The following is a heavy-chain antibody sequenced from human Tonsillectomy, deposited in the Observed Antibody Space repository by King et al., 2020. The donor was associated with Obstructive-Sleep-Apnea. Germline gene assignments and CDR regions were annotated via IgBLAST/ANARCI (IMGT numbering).Heavy chain of an antibody. CDR1: GGSRRSGEYY. J-gene: IGHJ5*02. CDR2: IYYSGNT. Sequence: VQLQESGPGLVKPSQTLSLTCTVSGGSRRSGEYYWIWIGQPPGKGLEWMVYIYYSGNTYYNPSLQSRISISLETSKNQFSLKLSSGTAADTAVYYCARASVGCSGGSCYLNCFDPWGQGTRVTVSS. D-gene: IGHD2-15*01. CDR3: ARASVGCSGGSCYLNCFDP. V-gene: IGHV4-30-4*01.